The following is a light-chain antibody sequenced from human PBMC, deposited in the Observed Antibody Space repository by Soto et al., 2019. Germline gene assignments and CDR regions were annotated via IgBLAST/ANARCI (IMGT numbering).Light chain of an antibody. Sequence: EIVMTQSPATLSVSPGERATLSCRASQSVSSNLAWYQQKPGQAPRLLIYGASTRATGIPARFSGSGSGTGSIFTIRSRQSEDLAVYYCNQKKTWLSCTFGQGTKVEIK. CDR1: QSVSSN. CDR3: NQKKTWLSCT. J-gene: IGKJ1*01. CDR2: GAS. V-gene: IGKV3-15*01.